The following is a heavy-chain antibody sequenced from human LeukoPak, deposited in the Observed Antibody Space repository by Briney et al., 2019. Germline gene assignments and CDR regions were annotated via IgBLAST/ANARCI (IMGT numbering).Heavy chain of an antibody. Sequence: GGSLRLSCAASGFTFSSYWMSWVRQAPGKGLEWVASMKPDGSESWYVDSVKGRFTISRDNSKNSLYLQLTSLRAEDTALYYCARDRGRNSFDYWGQGTLVSVSS. CDR3: ARDRGRNSFDY. CDR1: GFTFSSYW. CDR2: MKPDGSES. V-gene: IGHV3-7*01. J-gene: IGHJ4*02. D-gene: IGHD1-14*01.